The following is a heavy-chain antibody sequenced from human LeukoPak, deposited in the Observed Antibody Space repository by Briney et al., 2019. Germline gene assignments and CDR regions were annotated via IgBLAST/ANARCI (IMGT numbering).Heavy chain of an antibody. J-gene: IGHJ4*02. Sequence: GGSLRLSCAASGFTFSSYAMSWVRQAPGKGLEWVSAISGSGGSTYYADSVKGRFTISRDNSKNTLYLQMNSLRAEDTALYYCAKDQYYYGSGSYPYWGQGTLVTVSS. CDR3: AKDQYYYGSGSYPY. CDR2: ISGSGGST. CDR1: GFTFSSYA. V-gene: IGHV3-23*01. D-gene: IGHD3-10*01.